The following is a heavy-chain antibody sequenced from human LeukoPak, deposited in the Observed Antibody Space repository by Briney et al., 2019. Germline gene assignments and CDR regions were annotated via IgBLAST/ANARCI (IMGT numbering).Heavy chain of an antibody. V-gene: IGHV3-7*01. CDR1: GFTFSSYW. CDR3: ARRDYYYYMDV. CDR2: IKQDGSEK. Sequence: GGSLRLSCAAPGFTFSSYWMSWVRQAPGKGLEWVANIKQDGSEKYYVDSVKGRFTISRDNAKNSLYLQMNSLRAEDTAVYYCARRDYYYYMDVWGKGTTATVSS. J-gene: IGHJ6*03.